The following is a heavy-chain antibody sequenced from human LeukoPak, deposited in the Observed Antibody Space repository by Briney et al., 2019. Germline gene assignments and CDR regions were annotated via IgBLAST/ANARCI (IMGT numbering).Heavy chain of an antibody. CDR2: ISVSGTI. CDR3: ARIRGSTLPISYMDV. D-gene: IGHD6-13*01. J-gene: IGHJ6*03. CDR1: GFRFGGYS. V-gene: IGHV3-48*04. Sequence: GGSLRLSCTASGFRFGGYSIHWVRQAPGKGLEWLSYISVSGTIHADSVMGRVTVSRDNAKNPLYLQMNSLRAEDTAVYYCARIRGSTLPISYMDVWGKGTTVTVSS.